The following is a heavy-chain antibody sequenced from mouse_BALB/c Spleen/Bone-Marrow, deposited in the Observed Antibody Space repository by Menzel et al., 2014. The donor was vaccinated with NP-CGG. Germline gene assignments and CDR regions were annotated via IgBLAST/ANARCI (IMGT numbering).Heavy chain of an antibody. V-gene: IGHV1-82*01. CDR1: GYAFSSSW. J-gene: IGHJ3*01. CDR2: IYPGDGNT. CDR3: ARGRDWDAWFAY. D-gene: IGHD4-1*01. Sequence: QVHVKQSGPELVKPGASVKISCKASGYAFSSSWMYWVKQRPGQGLEWIGRIYPGDGNTNYNGKFKGKATLTADKSSSTAYMQLSSLTSVDSAVYFCARGRDWDAWFAYWGQGTLVTVSA.